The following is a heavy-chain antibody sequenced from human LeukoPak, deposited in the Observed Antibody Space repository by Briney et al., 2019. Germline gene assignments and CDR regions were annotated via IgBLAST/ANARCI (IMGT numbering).Heavy chain of an antibody. CDR2: ISGSGGST. V-gene: IGHV3-23*01. J-gene: IGHJ4*02. D-gene: IGHD6-6*01. Sequence: AISGSGGSTYYADSVKGRFTISRDNSNNTLYLQMNSLRAEDTAVYYCASPGGGGGSSYFNFDYWGQGTLVTVSS. CDR3: ASPGGGGGSSYFNFDY.